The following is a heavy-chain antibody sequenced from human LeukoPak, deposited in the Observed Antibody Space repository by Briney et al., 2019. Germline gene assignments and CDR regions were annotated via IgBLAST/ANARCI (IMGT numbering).Heavy chain of an antibody. V-gene: IGHV1-69*04. CDR1: GGTFSSSA. CDR3: AKDQGLTAPPPYGLDV. CDR2: IIPVLNIT. J-gene: IGHJ6*02. D-gene: IGHD5-18*01. Sequence: GASVKVPCKTSGGTFSSSAITWVRQAPGQGLELMGRIIPVLNITTYAQKFQGRVTITADTSSSTVYMELSSLRSEETAVYYCAKDQGLTAPPPYGLDVWGQGTTVIVSS.